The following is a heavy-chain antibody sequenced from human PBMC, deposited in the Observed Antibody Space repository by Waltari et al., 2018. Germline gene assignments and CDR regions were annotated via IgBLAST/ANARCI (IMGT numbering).Heavy chain of an antibody. D-gene: IGHD4-17*01. CDR3: ANGNYVFFDY. CDR1: GYSISSGYY. CDR2: IYHSGST. V-gene: IGHV4-38-2*01. Sequence: QVQLQESGPGLVKPSETLSLTCAVSGYSISSGYYCGWIRQPPGKGLEWIGSIYHSGSTYYNPSLKSRVTISVDTSKNQFSLKLSSVTAADTAVYYCANGNYVFFDYWGQGTLVTVSS. J-gene: IGHJ4*02.